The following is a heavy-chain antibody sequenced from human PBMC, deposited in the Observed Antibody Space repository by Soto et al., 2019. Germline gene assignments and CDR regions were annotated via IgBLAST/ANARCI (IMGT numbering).Heavy chain of an antibody. CDR1: GDTFNFHS. D-gene: IGHD3-10*01. Sequence: QVQLVQSGAEVKRPGSSVKVSCKASGDTFNFHSINWVRQAPGLGLEWMGRVNPILSMSNFAQRFQGRVTMTADKSTSTADRELSGLRSEDTAIYYCATSYGSGYRAFDYWGQGALVTVSS. V-gene: IGHV1-69*04. CDR3: ATSYGSGYRAFDY. CDR2: VNPILSMS. J-gene: IGHJ4*02.